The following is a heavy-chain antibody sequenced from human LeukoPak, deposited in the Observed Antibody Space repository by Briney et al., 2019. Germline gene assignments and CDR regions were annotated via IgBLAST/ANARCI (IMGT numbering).Heavy chain of an antibody. CDR1: GGSISSGGYS. CDR3: ARGAYCSGGSCYMVNWFDP. Sequence: PSETLSLTCAVSGGSISSGGYSWSWIRQPPGKGLEWIGYIYHSGSTYYNPSLKSRVTISVDRSKNQFSLRLSSVPAADTAVYYCARGAYCSGGSCYMVNWFDPWGQGTLVTVSS. D-gene: IGHD2-15*01. CDR2: IYHSGST. J-gene: IGHJ5*02. V-gene: IGHV4-30-2*01.